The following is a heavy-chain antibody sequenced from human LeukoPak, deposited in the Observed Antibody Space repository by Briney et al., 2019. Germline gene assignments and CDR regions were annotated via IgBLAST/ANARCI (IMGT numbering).Heavy chain of an antibody. Sequence: SETLSLTCAIYGGSFSGYYWSLIRQPPGKGLEWIGEINHSGSTNYNPSLKSRVTISVDTSKNQFSLKLSSVTAADTAVYYCARDGGAALAAAYNYWGQGTLVTVSS. J-gene: IGHJ4*02. V-gene: IGHV4-34*01. CDR2: INHSGST. CDR1: GGSFSGYY. D-gene: IGHD6-13*01. CDR3: ARDGGAALAAAYNY.